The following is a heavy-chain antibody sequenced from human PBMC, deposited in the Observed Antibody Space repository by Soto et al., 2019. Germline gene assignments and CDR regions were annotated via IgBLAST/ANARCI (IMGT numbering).Heavy chain of an antibody. Sequence: GGSLRLSFAASGFTFSAYGMSWVRQAPGKGLEWVSLIGCSGHRTFSADSVKVRFTISRDNSQYTLYLQMNSLRAEDSAVYYCGKEGPGHSRGWSSDXWGQGTLGTVSS. CDR1: GFTFSAYG. D-gene: IGHD6-19*01. J-gene: IGHJ4*02. CDR3: GKEGPGHSRGWSSDX. CDR2: IGCSGHRT. V-gene: IGHV3-23*01.